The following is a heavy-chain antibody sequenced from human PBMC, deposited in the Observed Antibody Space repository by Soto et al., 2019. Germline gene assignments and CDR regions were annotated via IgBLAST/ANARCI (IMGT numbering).Heavy chain of an antibody. CDR3: ARGYNEFDY. V-gene: IGHV4-4*02. Sequence: QVQLQESGPGLVKPSGTLSLTCAVSGGSISSSNWWRWVRQPPGKGLEWFGEIYHSGSTTYNPSLRGRVTISVDKSKNQFYLKVSSATAADSAVYHCARGYNEFDYWGQGTLVTVSS. D-gene: IGHD1-1*01. CDR2: IYHSGST. J-gene: IGHJ4*02. CDR1: GGSISSSNW.